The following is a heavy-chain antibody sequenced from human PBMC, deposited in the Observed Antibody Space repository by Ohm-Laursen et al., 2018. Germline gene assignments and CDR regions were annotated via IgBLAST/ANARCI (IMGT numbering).Heavy chain of an antibody. V-gene: IGHV5-51*01. CDR3: ARQRKAYSSGWSRPDAFDI. CDR1: GYIFTSYW. Sequence: ESLRISCKGSGYIFTSYWIGWVRQMPGKGLEWRGIIYPGDSDTRYSPSFQGQVTISADKSISTAYLQWSSLKASDTAMYYCARQRKAYSSGWSRPDAFDIWGQGTMVTVSS. CDR2: IYPGDSDT. J-gene: IGHJ3*02. D-gene: IGHD6-19*01.